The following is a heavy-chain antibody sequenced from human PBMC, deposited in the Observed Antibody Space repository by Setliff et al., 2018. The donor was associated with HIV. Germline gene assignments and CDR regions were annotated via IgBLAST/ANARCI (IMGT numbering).Heavy chain of an antibody. V-gene: IGHV4-31*03. CDR3: ARGTLYYYDTGGYSYFDY. D-gene: IGHD3-22*01. CDR1: GGSISSGGYY. J-gene: IGHJ4*02. CDR2: IYYSGST. Sequence: KPSETLSLTCTVSGGSISSGGYYWSWIRQHPGKGLEWIGYIYYSGSTYYNPSLKSRVTISVDTSKNQSSLKLSSVTAADTAVFYCARGTLYYYDTGGYSYFDYWGQGTLVTV.